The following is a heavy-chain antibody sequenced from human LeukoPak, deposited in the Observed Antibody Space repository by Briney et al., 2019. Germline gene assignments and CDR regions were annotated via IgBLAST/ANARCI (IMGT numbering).Heavy chain of an antibody. Sequence: GGSLRLSFAASGFTFSSYSMNWVRQAPGKGLEWVSYISSSSSTIYYADSVKGRFTISRDNAKNSLYLQMNSLRAEDTAVYYCVRAPYYDSSGYPLRYWGQGTLVTVSS. D-gene: IGHD3-22*01. CDR2: ISSSSSTI. CDR1: GFTFSSYS. CDR3: VRAPYYDSSGYPLRY. V-gene: IGHV3-48*04. J-gene: IGHJ4*02.